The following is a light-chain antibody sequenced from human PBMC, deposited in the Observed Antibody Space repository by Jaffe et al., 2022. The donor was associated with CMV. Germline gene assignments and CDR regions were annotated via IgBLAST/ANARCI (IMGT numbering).Light chain of an antibody. J-gene: IGLJ3*02. CDR1: SSDVGGYNY. V-gene: IGLV2-14*03. CDR2: DVN. Sequence: QSALTQPASVSGSPGQSITISCTGTSSDVGGYNYVSWYQQHPGKAPKLVIYDVNYRPSGVSNRFSGSKSGNTASLYISGLQPEDEADYYCRSYTSSSTLVFGGGTKLTVL. CDR3: RSYTSSSTLV.